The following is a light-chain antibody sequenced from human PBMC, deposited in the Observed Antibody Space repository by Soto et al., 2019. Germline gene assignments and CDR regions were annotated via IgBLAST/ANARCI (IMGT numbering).Light chain of an antibody. CDR3: QQFNNYPIT. V-gene: IGKV1D-13*01. CDR1: QGISST. CDR2: DAS. Sequence: AIQLTQSPSSLSASVGDRVTITCRASQGISSTLAWYQQKPGKVPKLLIYDASRLESGVPSRFSGSGSGTDFTFTISSLQPEDFATYYCQQFNNYPITFGQGTRLEIK. J-gene: IGKJ5*01.